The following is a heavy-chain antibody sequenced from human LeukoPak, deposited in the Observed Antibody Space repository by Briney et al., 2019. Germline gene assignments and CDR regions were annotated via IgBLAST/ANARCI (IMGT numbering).Heavy chain of an antibody. CDR3: ARAAKVRGVTKNWFDP. J-gene: IGHJ5*02. D-gene: IGHD3-10*01. V-gene: IGHV3-33*01. CDR2: IWYDGSNK. Sequence: GSLRLSCSASGFTFRSYGMQWVPQAPGQGLEWGGVIWYDGSNKYYADSVKGRFTISRDNSKNTLYLQMNSLRAEDTAVYYCARAAKVRGVTKNWFDPWGQGTLVTVSS. CDR1: GFTFRSYG.